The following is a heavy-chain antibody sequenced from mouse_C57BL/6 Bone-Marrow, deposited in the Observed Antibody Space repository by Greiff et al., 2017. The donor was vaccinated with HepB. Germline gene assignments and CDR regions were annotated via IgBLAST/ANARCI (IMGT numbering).Heavy chain of an antibody. V-gene: IGHV1-64*01. D-gene: IGHD2-2*01. CDR1: GYTFTSYW. Sequence: QVQLQQPGAELVKPGASVKLSCKASGYTFTSYWMHWVKQRPGQGLEWIGMIHPNSGSTNYNEKFNSKATLTVDKSSSTAYMQLSSLTSEDSAVYYCARGEDNYGYDEAYWGQGTLVTVSA. CDR2: IHPNSGST. J-gene: IGHJ3*01. CDR3: ARGEDNYGYDEAY.